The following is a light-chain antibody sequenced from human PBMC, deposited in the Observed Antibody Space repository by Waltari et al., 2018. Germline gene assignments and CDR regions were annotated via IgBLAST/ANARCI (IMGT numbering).Light chain of an antibody. V-gene: IGLV1-40*01. Sequence: QSVLTQPPSVSGAPGQRVTISCTGSNSNIGAGYDVHWYQQLPTKAPKLLIFANNNRPSGVPDRFSGSRSGPSASLAITGLQAEDEADYYCQPYESSLSHSVFGTGTKVSVL. CDR2: ANN. J-gene: IGLJ1*01. CDR3: QPYESSLSHSV. CDR1: NSNIGAGYD.